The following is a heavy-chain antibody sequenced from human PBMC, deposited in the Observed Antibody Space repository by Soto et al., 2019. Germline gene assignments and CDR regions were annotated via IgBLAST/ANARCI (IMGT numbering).Heavy chain of an antibody. V-gene: IGHV1-18*01. J-gene: IGHJ5*02. CDR1: GYTFTSYG. CDR3: ARDRAMVRGVNGWFDP. CDR2: ISAYNGNT. Sequence: QVQLVQSGAEVKKPGASVKVSCKASGYTFTSYGISWVRQAPGQGLEWMGWISAYNGNTNYAQKLQGRVTMPTDTSARTAYMERRSLRSDDTSVYYCARDRAMVRGVNGWFDPWGQGTLVTVSS. D-gene: IGHD3-10*01.